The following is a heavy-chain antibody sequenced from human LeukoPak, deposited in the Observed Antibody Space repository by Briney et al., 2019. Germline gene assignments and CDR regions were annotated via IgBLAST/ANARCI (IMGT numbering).Heavy chain of an antibody. D-gene: IGHD1-26*01. CDR2: IYYSGST. J-gene: IGHJ6*02. Sequence: SETLSLACTVSGGSISSYYWSWIRQPPGKGLEWIGYIYYSGSTNYNPSLKSRVTISVDTSKNQFSLKLSSVTAADTAVYYCARDSGYYYYYGMDVWGQGTTVTVSS. CDR3: ARDSGYYYYYGMDV. V-gene: IGHV4-59*01. CDR1: GGSISSYY.